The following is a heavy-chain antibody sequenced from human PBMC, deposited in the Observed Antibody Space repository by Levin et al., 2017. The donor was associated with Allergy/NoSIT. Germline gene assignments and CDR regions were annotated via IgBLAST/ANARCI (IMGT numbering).Heavy chain of an antibody. Sequence: PSETLSLTCAVSGGSISSGGYSWSWIRQPPGKGLEWIGYIYHSGSTYYNPSLKSRVTISVDRSKNQFSLKLSSVTAADTAVYYCARGLWFGELERGRSSYYFDYWGQGTLVTVSS. CDR3: ARGLWFGELERGRSSYYFDY. D-gene: IGHD3-10*01. J-gene: IGHJ4*02. CDR1: GGSISSGGYS. V-gene: IGHV4-30-2*01. CDR2: IYHSGST.